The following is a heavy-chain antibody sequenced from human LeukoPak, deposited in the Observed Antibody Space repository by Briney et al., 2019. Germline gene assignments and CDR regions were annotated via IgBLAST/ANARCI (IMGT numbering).Heavy chain of an antibody. D-gene: IGHD2-21*02. V-gene: IGHV7-4-1*02. CDR3: ARDRDDY. CDR1: GYIFSDYY. CDR2: INTNTGNP. Sequence: ASVKVSCKTSGYIFSDYYLHWVRQAPGQGLEWMGWINTNTGNPTYAQGFTGRFVFSLDTSVSTAYLQTSSLKAEDTAVYYCARDRDDYWGQGTLVTVSS. J-gene: IGHJ4*02.